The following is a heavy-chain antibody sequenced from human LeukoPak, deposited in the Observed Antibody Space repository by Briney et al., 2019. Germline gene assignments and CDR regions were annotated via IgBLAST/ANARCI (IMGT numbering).Heavy chain of an antibody. CDR1: GFTFDDYA. V-gene: IGHV3-9*01. CDR3: AKPFFGYGDFPFDY. D-gene: IGHD4-17*01. CDR2: ISWNSGSI. Sequence: GGSLRLSCAASGFTFDDYAMHWVRQAPGKGLEWVSGISWNSGSIGYADSVKGRFTISRDNAKNSLYLQMNSLRAEDTALYYCAKPFFGYGDFPFDYWGQGTLVTVSS. J-gene: IGHJ4*02.